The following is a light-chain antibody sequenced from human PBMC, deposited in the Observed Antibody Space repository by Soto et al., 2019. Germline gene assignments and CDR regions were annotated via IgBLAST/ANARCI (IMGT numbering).Light chain of an antibody. J-gene: IGLJ1*01. Sequence: QSVLTQPPSASGSPGQSVTISCTGTSSDVGGYNYVSWYQHHPGKAPKLMIYEVNKRPSGVPDRFSGSKSGNTASLAVSGLQAEDEADYYCFSYAGDNAGVFGTGTKVTVL. V-gene: IGLV2-8*01. CDR3: FSYAGDNAGV. CDR2: EVN. CDR1: SSDVGGYNY.